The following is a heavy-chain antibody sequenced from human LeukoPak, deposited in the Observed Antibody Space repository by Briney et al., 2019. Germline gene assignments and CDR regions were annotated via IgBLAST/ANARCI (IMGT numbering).Heavy chain of an antibody. CDR2: IVGSGVTT. V-gene: IGHV3-23*01. CDR3: AREYDFWSGYYDY. D-gene: IGHD3-3*01. J-gene: IGHJ4*02. CDR1: GFTFSSYS. Sequence: GGSLRLSCAASGFTFSSYSMNWVRQAPGEGLEWVSGIVGSGVTTYYADSVKGRFTISRDNSKSTLYLQLNSLRAEDTAVYYCAREYDFWSGYYDYWGQGTLVTVSS.